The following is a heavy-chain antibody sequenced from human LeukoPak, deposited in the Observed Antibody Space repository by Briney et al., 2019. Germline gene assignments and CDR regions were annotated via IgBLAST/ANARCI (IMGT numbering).Heavy chain of an antibody. CDR1: GFTFSFYA. J-gene: IGHJ4*02. CDR2: ISYDGSNK. Sequence: GGSLRLFCAASGFTFSFYAMHWVRQAPGKGLEWVAVISYDGSNKYYADSVKGRFTISRDNSKNTLYLQMNSLRAEDTAVYYCARDPLVRGVIPHDYWGQGTLVTVSS. D-gene: IGHD3-10*01. CDR3: ARDPLVRGVIPHDY. V-gene: IGHV3-30*04.